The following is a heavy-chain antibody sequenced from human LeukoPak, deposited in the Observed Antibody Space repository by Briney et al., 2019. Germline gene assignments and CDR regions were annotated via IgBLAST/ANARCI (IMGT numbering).Heavy chain of an antibody. CDR3: ARAGIEVDV. D-gene: IGHD3-10*01. J-gene: IGHJ6*02. V-gene: IGHV4-39*01. CDR1: GGSISSSFSY. Sequence: SETLSLTCTVSGGSISSSFSYWGWIRQPPGKGLEWVGSIYYSGSTYYNPSLKSRVTISVDTSKNQFSLKLSSVTAADTAVYYCARAGIEVDVWGQGTTVTVSS. CDR2: IYYSGST.